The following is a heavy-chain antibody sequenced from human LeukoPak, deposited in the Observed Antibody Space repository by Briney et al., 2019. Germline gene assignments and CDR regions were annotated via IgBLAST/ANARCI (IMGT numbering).Heavy chain of an antibody. CDR3: AKGRGNSGATLYEFDY. V-gene: IGHV3-23*01. J-gene: IGHJ4*02. D-gene: IGHD1-26*01. CDR1: GFTFSSYA. CDR2: ISGSGGST. Sequence: TGGSLRLSCAASGFTFSSYAMSWVRQAPGKGLEWVSAISGSGGSTYYADSVKGRFTISRDNSKNTLYLQMNSLRAEDTAVYYCAKGRGNSGATLYEFDYWGQGTLVTVSP.